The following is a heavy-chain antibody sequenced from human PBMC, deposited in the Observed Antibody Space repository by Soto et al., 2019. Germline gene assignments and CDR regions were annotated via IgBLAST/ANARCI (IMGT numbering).Heavy chain of an antibody. CDR1: GDSVSSNSAA. J-gene: IGHJ6*02. Sequence: PSQTLSLTCAISGDSVSSNSAAWNWIRQSPSRGLEWLGRTYYRSKWYNDYAVSVKSRITINPDTSKNQFSLQLNSVTPEDTAVYYCAREGYYYDSSCSKPTRLVYGMDVWGQGSTVPVSS. D-gene: IGHD3-22*01. CDR3: AREGYYYDSSCSKPTRLVYGMDV. V-gene: IGHV6-1*01. CDR2: TYYRSKWYN.